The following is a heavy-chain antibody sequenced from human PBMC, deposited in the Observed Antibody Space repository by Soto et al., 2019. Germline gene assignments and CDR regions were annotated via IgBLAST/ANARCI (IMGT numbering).Heavy chain of an antibody. CDR3: YYYDSSAYGYNWLDP. CDR2: ISGSGGST. Sequence: GSLRLSCAASGFIFPIYAMSWVRQAPGKGLEWVSTISGSGGSTYYADSVKGRFTISRDNYKNTLHLQLNSLRAEDTAVYYCYYYDSSAYGYNWLDPWGQGALVTGS. D-gene: IGHD3-22*01. V-gene: IGHV3-23*01. J-gene: IGHJ5*02. CDR1: GFIFPIYA.